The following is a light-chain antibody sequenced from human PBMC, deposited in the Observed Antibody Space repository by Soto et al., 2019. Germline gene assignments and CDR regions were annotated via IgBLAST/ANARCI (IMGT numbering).Light chain of an antibody. CDR1: QSMSTL. Sequence: DIQMTQSPSSLSASVGDRVTITCRASQSMSTLLNWYQQKPGKAPKLLIYGTSTLQSGVPSRFSSSGSGTDFIITISSLHREDFASYCCQQSSCSSWTFGQGTKLEIK. J-gene: IGKJ1*01. V-gene: IGKV1-39*01. CDR2: GTS. CDR3: QQSSCSSWT.